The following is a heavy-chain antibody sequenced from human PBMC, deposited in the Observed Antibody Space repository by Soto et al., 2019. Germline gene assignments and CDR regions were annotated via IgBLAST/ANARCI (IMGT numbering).Heavy chain of an antibody. CDR3: ASYIPDYYYYYMDV. CDR1: GYTFTSYD. D-gene: IGHD2-2*02. V-gene: IGHV1-8*01. Sequence: GASVKVSCKASGYTFTSYDINWVRQATGQGLEWMGWMNPNSGNTGYAQKFQGRVTMTRNTSISTAYMELSSLRSEDTAVYYCASYIPDYYYYYMDVWGKGTTVTVSS. J-gene: IGHJ6*03. CDR2: MNPNSGNT.